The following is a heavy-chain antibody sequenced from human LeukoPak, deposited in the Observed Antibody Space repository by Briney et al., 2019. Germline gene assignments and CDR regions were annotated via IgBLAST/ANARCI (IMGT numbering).Heavy chain of an antibody. CDR3: ARDPTYYDFWSGYFDY. CDR2: IYTSGST. D-gene: IGHD3-3*01. J-gene: IGHJ4*02. Sequence: SQTLSLTCTVSGGSISSGSYYWSWIRQPAGKGLEWIGRIYTSGSTNYNPSLKSRVTISVDTSKNQFSLKLGSVTAADTAVYYCARDPTYYDFWSGYFDYWGQGTLVTVSS. V-gene: IGHV4-61*02. CDR1: GGSISSGSYY.